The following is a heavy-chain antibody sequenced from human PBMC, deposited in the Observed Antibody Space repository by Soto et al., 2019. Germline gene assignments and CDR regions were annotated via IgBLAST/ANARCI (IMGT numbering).Heavy chain of an antibody. D-gene: IGHD6-6*01. J-gene: IGHJ4*02. V-gene: IGHV2-5*02. CDR3: ARRPAGGYSSSNYFDY. Sequence: GSTLVNPTQTLTVACTFSGFSVSTSGMGVGWIRQPPGKALEWIAIIYWDDDKRYSPSLKSRLTITKDTSKNQVVLTMTNMDPLDTATYYCARRPAGGYSSSNYFDYWGQGTLVTVSS. CDR1: GFSVSTSGMG. CDR2: IYWDDDK.